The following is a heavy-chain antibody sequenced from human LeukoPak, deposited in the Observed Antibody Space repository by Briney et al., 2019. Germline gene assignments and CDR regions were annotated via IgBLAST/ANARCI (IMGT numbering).Heavy chain of an antibody. CDR3: ARDGVGGHEDY. J-gene: IGHJ4*02. D-gene: IGHD3-10*01. CDR1: GFTFSRYW. Sequence: GGSLRLSCAASGFTFSRYWISWVRQAPRKGLEWVANIKEDGSEKKYVDSVKGRFTISRDNAKNSLYLQMNSLRVEDTAVYFCARDGVGGHEDYWGQGTLVTVSS. V-gene: IGHV3-7*01. CDR2: IKEDGSEK.